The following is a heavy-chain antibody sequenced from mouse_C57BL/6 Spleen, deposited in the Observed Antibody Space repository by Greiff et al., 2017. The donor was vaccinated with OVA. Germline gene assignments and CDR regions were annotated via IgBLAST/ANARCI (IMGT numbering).Heavy chain of an antibody. D-gene: IGHD4-1*01. V-gene: IGHV5-4*03. J-gene: IGHJ2*01. CDR1: GFTFSSYA. CDR2: ISDGGSYT. Sequence: EVKLMESGGGLVKPGGSLKLSCAASGFTFSSYAMSWVRQTPEKRLAWVATISDGGSYTYYPDNVKGRFTISRDNAKNNLYLQMSHLKSEDTAMYYCARGLGRGYFDYWGQGTTRTVSS. CDR3: ARGLGRGYFDY.